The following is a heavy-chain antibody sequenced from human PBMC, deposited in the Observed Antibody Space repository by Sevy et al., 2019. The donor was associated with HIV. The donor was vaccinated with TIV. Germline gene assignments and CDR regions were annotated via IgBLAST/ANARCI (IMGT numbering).Heavy chain of an antibody. Sequence: SETLSLTCAVSGDSISSGVYSWNWIRQPPGKGLEWIGYIFHSGSTYYNPSLKSRATISVDGSKNQFSLKLSSVTAADTAVYYCARDGGTVTTPGFFDIWGQGTMVTVSS. CDR3: ARDGGTVTTPGFFDI. D-gene: IGHD4-17*01. CDR1: GDSISSGVYS. J-gene: IGHJ3*02. CDR2: IFHSGST. V-gene: IGHV4-30-2*01.